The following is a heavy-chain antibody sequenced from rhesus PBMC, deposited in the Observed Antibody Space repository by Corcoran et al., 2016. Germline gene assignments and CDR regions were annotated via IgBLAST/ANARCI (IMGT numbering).Heavy chain of an antibody. V-gene: IGHV4-99*01. Sequence: QVQLQESGPGLVKPSETLSLTCAVSGYSISSGYYWGWIRRPPGKGLDYIGYISGSSGSTYYNPNLKSRFTISKDTSKIQFSRKLSAGTAADTAVYYCARLRSGSSPDYWGQGVLVTVSS. CDR3: ARLRSGSSPDY. CDR2: ISGSSGST. D-gene: IGHD6-25*01. CDR1: GYSISSGYY. J-gene: IGHJ4*01.